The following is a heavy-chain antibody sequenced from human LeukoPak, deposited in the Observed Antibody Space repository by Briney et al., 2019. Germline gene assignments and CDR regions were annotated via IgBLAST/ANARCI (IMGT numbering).Heavy chain of an antibody. CDR1: GGSFSGYY. CDR2: INHSGST. CDR3: ARAGYSSSWYDY. V-gene: IGHV4-34*01. D-gene: IGHD6-13*01. Sequence: SETLSLTCAVYGGSFSGYYWSWIRQPPGKGLEWIGEINHSGSTNYNPSLKSRVTISVDTSKNQFSLKLSSVTAADTAVYYCARAGYSSSWYDYWGQGALVTVSS. J-gene: IGHJ4*02.